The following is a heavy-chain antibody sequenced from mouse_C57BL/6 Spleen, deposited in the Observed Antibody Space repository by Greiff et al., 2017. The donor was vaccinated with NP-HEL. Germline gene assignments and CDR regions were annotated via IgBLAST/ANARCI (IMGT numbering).Heavy chain of an antibody. D-gene: IGHD2-4*01. J-gene: IGHJ4*01. CDR3: ARVEDYDYDIFAVDY. CDR1: GYTFTSYW. V-gene: IGHV1-55*01. Sequence: QVQLQQPGAELVKPGASVKMSCKASGYTFTSYWITWVKQRPGQGLEWIGDIYPGSGSTKYNEKFKSKATLTVDTSSSTAYMQLSSLTSEDSAVYYCARVEDYDYDIFAVDYWGQGTSVTVSS. CDR2: IYPGSGST.